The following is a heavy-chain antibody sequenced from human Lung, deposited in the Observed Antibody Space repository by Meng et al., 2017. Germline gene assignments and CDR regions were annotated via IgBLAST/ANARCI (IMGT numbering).Heavy chain of an antibody. Sequence: QGQLQQGGAGLFKPPETLSRTVVVSGGCFSDYSWSWIRQPPGKGLEWIGEINHSGSTNYNPSLESRATISVDTSQNNLSLKLSSVTAADSAVYYCARGPTTMAHDFDYWGQGTLVTVSS. J-gene: IGHJ4*02. D-gene: IGHD4-11*01. V-gene: IGHV4-34*01. CDR1: GGCFSDYS. CDR3: ARGPTTMAHDFDY. CDR2: INHSGST.